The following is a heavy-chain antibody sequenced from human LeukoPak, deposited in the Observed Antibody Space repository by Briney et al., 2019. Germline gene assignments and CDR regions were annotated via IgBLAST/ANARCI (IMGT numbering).Heavy chain of an antibody. CDR1: GGTSSSYA. CDR2: IIPIFGTA. D-gene: IGHD1-20*01. Sequence: SVKVSCKASGGTSSSYAISWVRQAPGQGLEWMGGIIPIFGTANYAQKFQGRVTITAYESTSTAYMELSSLRSEDTAVYYCARTLTGTTFAYYYGMDVWGKGTTVTVSS. J-gene: IGHJ6*04. V-gene: IGHV1-69*01. CDR3: ARTLTGTTFAYYYGMDV.